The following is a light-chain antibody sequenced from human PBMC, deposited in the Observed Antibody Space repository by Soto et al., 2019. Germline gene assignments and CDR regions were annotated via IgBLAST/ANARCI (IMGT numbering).Light chain of an antibody. CDR1: QSVSSSY. CDR3: KQYNNWPWT. V-gene: IGKV3-15*01. J-gene: IGKJ1*01. CDR2: GAS. Sequence: EIVLTQSPGTLSLSPGERATLSCRASQSVSSSYLTWYHQKPGQAPRLLIYGASTRATGIPARFSGSGSGTEFTLTIRSLQSEDFAVYYCKQYNNWPWTFGQGTKVDIK.